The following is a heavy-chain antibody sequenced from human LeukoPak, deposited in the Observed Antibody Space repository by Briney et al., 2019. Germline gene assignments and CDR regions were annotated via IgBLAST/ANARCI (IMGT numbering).Heavy chain of an antibody. CDR2: ISSTSTTI. CDR1: GFTFSTYE. D-gene: IGHD3-22*01. V-gene: IGHV3-48*03. Sequence: GGSLSLSCAASGFTFSTYEMNWVRQAPGKGLEWVSYISSTSTTIYYADSVKGRFTISRDNAKNSLYLQMNSLRAEDTAVYYCARDLLNYYDSSGSFDYWGQGNLVTVSS. J-gene: IGHJ4*02. CDR3: ARDLLNYYDSSGSFDY.